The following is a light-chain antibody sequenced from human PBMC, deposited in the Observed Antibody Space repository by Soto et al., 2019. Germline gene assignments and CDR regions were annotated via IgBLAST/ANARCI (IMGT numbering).Light chain of an antibody. V-gene: IGKV1-39*01. J-gene: IGKJ2*01. CDR1: QSISSY. Sequence: DIQMTQSPSSLSASVGDRVTITCRASQSISSYLNWYQQKPGKAPKLLIYAASSLQSGVPSRFSGSGSGTDFTLTISSLQPEDYATYYCQQSYSTPNNFGQGTKLESK. CDR2: AAS. CDR3: QQSYSTPNN.